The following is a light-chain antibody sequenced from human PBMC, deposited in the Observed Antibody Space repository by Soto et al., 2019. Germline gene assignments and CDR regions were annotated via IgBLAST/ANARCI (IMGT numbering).Light chain of an antibody. CDR1: SSDVGGYNY. CDR2: EVN. Sequence: QSVLTQPPSASGSPGQSVAISCTGTSSDVGGYNYVSWYQQHPGKAPKLMFYEVNKRPSGVPDRFSGSKSGNTACLTVSGLQAEDEADYYCSSYAGSSNVFGTGTKVTVL. CDR3: SSYAGSSNV. J-gene: IGLJ1*01. V-gene: IGLV2-8*01.